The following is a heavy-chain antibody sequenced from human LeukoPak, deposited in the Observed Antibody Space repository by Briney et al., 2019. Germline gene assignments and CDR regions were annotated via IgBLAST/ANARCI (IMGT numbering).Heavy chain of an antibody. Sequence: SETLSLTCTVSGGSIGSYYWNWIRQPPGKGLEWIGYIHYSGSTDYNPSLKSRVTISVDTSKNQFSLKLSSVTAADTAVYYCTRHLDYYGSGSYEYWGQGTLVTVSS. V-gene: IGHV4-59*08. CDR3: TRHLDYYGSGSYEY. CDR2: IHYSGST. J-gene: IGHJ4*02. CDR1: GGSIGSYY. D-gene: IGHD3-10*01.